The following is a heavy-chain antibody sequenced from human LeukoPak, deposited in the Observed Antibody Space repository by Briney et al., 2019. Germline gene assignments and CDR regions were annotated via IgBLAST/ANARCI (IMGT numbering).Heavy chain of an antibody. Sequence: TGGSLRLSFAASGFTVGSNYMNWVRQAPGKGLEWVSIIYSGGTTYYADSVKGRFTISRDNSKNTLYLQMNSLRAEDTAVYYCARGITPAYWYFDLWGRGTLVTVSS. CDR3: ARGITPAYWYFDL. CDR1: GFTVGSNY. CDR2: IYSGGTT. J-gene: IGHJ2*01. D-gene: IGHD6-13*01. V-gene: IGHV3-53*01.